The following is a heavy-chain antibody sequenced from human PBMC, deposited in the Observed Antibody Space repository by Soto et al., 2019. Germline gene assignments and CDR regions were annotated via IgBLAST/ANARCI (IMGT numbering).Heavy chain of an antibody. V-gene: IGHV3-15*01. CDR3: TTDTITGEYYDYILGSYRPAFDY. CDR1: GFTFSNAW. Sequence: EVQLVESGGGLVKPGGSLRLSCAASGFTFSNAWMSWVRQAPGKGLEWVGRIKSKTDGGTTDYAAPVKGRFTISRDDSKNTLYLQMNSLKTEDTAVYYCTTDTITGEYYDYILGSYRPAFDYWGQGTLVTVSS. CDR2: IKSKTDGGTT. J-gene: IGHJ4*02. D-gene: IGHD3-16*02.